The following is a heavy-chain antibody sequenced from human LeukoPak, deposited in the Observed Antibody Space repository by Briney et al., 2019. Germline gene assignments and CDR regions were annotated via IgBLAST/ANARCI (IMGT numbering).Heavy chain of an antibody. CDR1: GFTFSSYS. CDR2: ISGSGGST. CDR3: AKDIGIAVRPGVGSDY. J-gene: IGHJ4*02. V-gene: IGHV3-23*01. Sequence: GGSLRLSCAASGFTFSSYSMNWVRQAPGKGLEWVSGISGSGGSTYYADSVKGRFTISRDNSKNTLYLQMNSLRAEDTAVYYCAKDIGIAVRPGVGSDYWGQGTLVTVSS. D-gene: IGHD6-6*01.